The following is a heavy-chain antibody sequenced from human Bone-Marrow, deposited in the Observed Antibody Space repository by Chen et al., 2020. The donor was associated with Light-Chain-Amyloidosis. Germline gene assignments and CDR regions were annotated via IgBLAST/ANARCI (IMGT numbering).Heavy chain of an antibody. CDR3: AKDISYDDILPGYPADAFDI. CDR1: GFAFSSYA. V-gene: IGHV3-23*01. Sequence: LSCAASGFAFSSYAMSWVRQAPGKGLEWVSTISGSGGSRYYGDSVKGRLTISRDNSKNALFLQMNSLRAEDTAVYHCAKDISYDDILPGYPADAFDIWGQGTMVTVSS. D-gene: IGHD3-9*01. CDR2: ISGSGGSR. J-gene: IGHJ3*02.